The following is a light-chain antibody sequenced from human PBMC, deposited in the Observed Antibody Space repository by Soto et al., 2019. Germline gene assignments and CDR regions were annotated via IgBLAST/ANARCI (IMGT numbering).Light chain of an antibody. V-gene: IGLV2-11*01. CDR3: CSYAGSYSYV. CDR2: DVT. J-gene: IGLJ1*01. CDR1: SSVVGGYNY. Sequence: VLTQPRSVSGSPGQSVAISCTGTSSVVGGYNYVSWYQQHPGKAPKLIIYDVTKRPSGVPDRFSGSSSGNTASLTISGLQAQDEADYFCCSYAGSYSYVFGTGTKVTVL.